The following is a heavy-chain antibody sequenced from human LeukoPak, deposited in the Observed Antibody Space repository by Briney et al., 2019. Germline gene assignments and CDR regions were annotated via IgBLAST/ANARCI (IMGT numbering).Heavy chain of an antibody. J-gene: IGHJ4*02. V-gene: IGHV3-33*08. CDR2: IWYDESNK. CDR3: ARVPSAYDPFDY. Sequence: GGSLRLSCAASGFPFSSYSMTWVRQAPGKGLEWVATIWYDESNKNHADSVKGRFTISKDNSKNTLYLDMNSLRAEDTGIYYCARVPSAYDPFDYWGQGTLVTVSS. D-gene: IGHD5-12*01. CDR1: GFPFSSYS.